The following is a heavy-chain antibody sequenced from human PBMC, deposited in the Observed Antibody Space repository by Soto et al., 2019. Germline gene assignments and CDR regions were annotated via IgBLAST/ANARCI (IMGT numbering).Heavy chain of an antibody. CDR2: ISAYNGNT. J-gene: IGHJ6*03. CDR3: ARGEGSGSYYKPVNYYYYMDV. D-gene: IGHD3-10*01. Sequence: ASVKVSCKASGYTFTSYGISWVRQAPGQGLEWMGWISAYNGNTNYAQKLQGRVTMTTDTSTSTAYMELRSLGSDDTAVYYCARGEGSGSYYKPVNYYYYMDVWGKGTTVTVSS. V-gene: IGHV1-18*01. CDR1: GYTFTSYG.